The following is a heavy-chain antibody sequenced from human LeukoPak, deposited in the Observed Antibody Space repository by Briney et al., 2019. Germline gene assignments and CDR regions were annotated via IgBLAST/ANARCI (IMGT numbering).Heavy chain of an antibody. D-gene: IGHD1-26*01. Sequence: GGSLRLSCAASGFTFSRYWMSWVRQAPGKWLEWMANIKQDGSEKYYVDSVKGRFTISRDNAKNSLYLQMNSLRAEDTAVYYCARDFVGAPRIAFDYWGQGTLVTVSS. CDR3: ARDFVGAPRIAFDY. CDR2: IKQDGSEK. J-gene: IGHJ4*02. CDR1: GFTFSRYW. V-gene: IGHV3-7*01.